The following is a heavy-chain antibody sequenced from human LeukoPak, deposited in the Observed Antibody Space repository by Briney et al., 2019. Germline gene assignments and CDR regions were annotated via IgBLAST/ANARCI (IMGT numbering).Heavy chain of an antibody. J-gene: IGHJ4*02. D-gene: IGHD4-17*01. CDR3: ARDSKKYGVFYYFDY. V-gene: IGHV4-38-2*02. Sequence: KPSETLSLTCAVSGYSISSGYYWGWIRQPPGKGLEWIGSIYHSGSTYYNPSLKSRVTISVDTSKNQFSLKLSSATAADTAVYYCARDSKKYGVFYYFDYWGQGTLVTVSS. CDR2: IYHSGST. CDR1: GYSISSGYY.